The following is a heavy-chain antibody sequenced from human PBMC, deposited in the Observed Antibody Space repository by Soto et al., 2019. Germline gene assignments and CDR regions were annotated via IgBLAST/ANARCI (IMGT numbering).Heavy chain of an antibody. V-gene: IGHV1-8*01. Sequence: GASVKVSCKASGYTFTSYDINWVRQATGQGLEWMGWMNPNSGNTGYAQKFQGRVTMTRDTSISTAYMELSSLRSEDTAVYYCARGGIVVVPAAISHGMDVWGQGITVTVSS. CDR1: GYTFTSYD. CDR2: MNPNSGNT. CDR3: ARGGIVVVPAAISHGMDV. J-gene: IGHJ6*02. D-gene: IGHD2-2*02.